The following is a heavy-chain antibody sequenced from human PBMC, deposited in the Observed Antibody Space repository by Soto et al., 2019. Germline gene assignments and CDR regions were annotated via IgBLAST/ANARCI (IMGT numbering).Heavy chain of an antibody. CDR2: ISSSSSYT. V-gene: IGHV3-11*06. CDR3: ARVTGTTGGGFWFDP. J-gene: IGHJ5*02. D-gene: IGHD1-1*01. CDR1: GFTFSDYY. Sequence: GGSLRLSCAASGFTFSDYYMSWIRQAPGKGLEWVSYISSSSSYTNYADSVKGRFTISRDNAKNSLYLQMNSLRAEDTAVYYCARVTGTTGGGFWFDPWGQGTLVTVSS.